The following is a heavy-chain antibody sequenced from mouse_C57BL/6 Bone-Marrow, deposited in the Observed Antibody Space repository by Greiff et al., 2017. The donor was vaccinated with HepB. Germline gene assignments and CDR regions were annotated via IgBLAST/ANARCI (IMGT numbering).Heavy chain of an antibody. Sequence: EVQVVESGEGLVKPGGSLKLSCAASGFTFTSYAMSWVRQTPEKRLEWVAYISSGGDYIYYADTVKGRYTISRDNARNTLYLQLSSLTSEDTAMYYCTRDGGSRGYCAMDFWGQGTSVTVSS. J-gene: IGHJ4*01. CDR1: GFTFTSYA. CDR3: TRDGGSRGYCAMDF. V-gene: IGHV5-9-1*02. CDR2: ISSGGDYI. D-gene: IGHD1-1*02.